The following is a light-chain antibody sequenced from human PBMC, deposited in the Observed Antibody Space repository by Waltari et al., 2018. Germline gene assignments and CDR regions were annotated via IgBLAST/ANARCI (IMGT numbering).Light chain of an antibody. J-gene: IGKJ1*01. V-gene: IGKV3-20*01. CDR2: DTS. Sequence: VLTQSPGTLSVSPGERATLSCSASQSVGKYLAWYQQKPAQAPRVLIYDTSTRATGIPDRFSGSGSGTDYSRTISRLEPEDFAVYYCEKYVSLPATFGQGTKVQIK. CDR1: QSVGKY. CDR3: EKYVSLPAT.